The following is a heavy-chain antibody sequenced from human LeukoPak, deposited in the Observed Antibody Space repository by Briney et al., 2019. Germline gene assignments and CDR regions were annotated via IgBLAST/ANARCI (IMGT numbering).Heavy chain of an antibody. D-gene: IGHD6-19*01. CDR2: ISYDGSNK. CDR3: ARDRGIAVAGTPPGAFDI. CDR1: GFTFSSYA. J-gene: IGHJ3*02. V-gene: IGHV3-30*14. Sequence: GGSLRLSCAASGFTFSSYAMHWVRQAPGKGLEWVAVISYDGSNKYYADSVKGRFTISRDNSKNTLYLQMNSLRAEDTAVYYCARDRGIAVAGTPPGAFDIWGQGTMVTVSS.